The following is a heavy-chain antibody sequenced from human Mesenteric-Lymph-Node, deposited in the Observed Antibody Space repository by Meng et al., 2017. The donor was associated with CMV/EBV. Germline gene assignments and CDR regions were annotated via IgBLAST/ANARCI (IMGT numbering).Heavy chain of an antibody. V-gene: IGHV3-33*01. CDR1: GFTFRTYG. D-gene: IGHD3-3*01. CDR3: ARVTIFGVVNGMDV. CDR2: ISYDGSNK. J-gene: IGHJ6*02. Sequence: GESLKISCAASGFTFRTYGMHWVRQAPGKGLEWVAVISYDGSNKNYADSVKGRFTISRDNAKNSLYLQMNSLRAEDTAVYYCARVTIFGVVNGMDVWGQGTTVTVSS.